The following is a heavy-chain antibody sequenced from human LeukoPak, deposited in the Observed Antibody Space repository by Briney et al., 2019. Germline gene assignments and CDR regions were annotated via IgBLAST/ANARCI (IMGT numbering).Heavy chain of an antibody. CDR1: GFTFSSHD. CDR2: ISSGGYTT. V-gene: IGHV3-48*03. D-gene: IGHD3-10*01. CDR3: AREGSSYAPSEPFYFDY. Sequence: GGSLRLSCTDSGFTFSSHDMNWVRQAPGKGLEWVSYISSGGYTTRYADSVKGRFTISRDNAKNSQYLQMNSLRAEDTAVYYCAREGSSYAPSEPFYFDYWGQGTLVTVSS. J-gene: IGHJ4*02.